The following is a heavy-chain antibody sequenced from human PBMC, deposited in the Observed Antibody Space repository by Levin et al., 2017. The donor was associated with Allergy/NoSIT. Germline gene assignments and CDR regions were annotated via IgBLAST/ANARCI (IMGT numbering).Heavy chain of an antibody. Sequence: GGSLRLSCAASGFTFSSYSMNWVRQAPGKGLEWVSSISSSSSYIYYADSVKGRFTISRDNAKNSLYLQMNSLRAEDTAVYYCARDRARIRPPHDYWGQGTLVTVSS. CDR1: GFTFSSYS. CDR3: ARDRARIRPPHDY. D-gene: IGHD5-18*01. CDR2: ISSSSSYI. J-gene: IGHJ4*02. V-gene: IGHV3-21*01.